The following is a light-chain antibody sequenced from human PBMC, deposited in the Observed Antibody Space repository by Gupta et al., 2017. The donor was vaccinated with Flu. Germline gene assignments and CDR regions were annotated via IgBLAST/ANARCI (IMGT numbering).Light chain of an antibody. CDR2: SNN. CDR3: AAWDDSLTGWV. CDR1: SSNIGRNT. J-gene: IGLJ3*02. Sequence: QSVLTQPPSASGTPGQRATISCSGSSSNIGRNTANWDQQLPGTAPKRLIYSNNQRPSGVPDRFSDSKSGTSASLAIIGLQSEDEADYYCAAWDDSLTGWVFGGGTKLTVL. V-gene: IGLV1-44*01.